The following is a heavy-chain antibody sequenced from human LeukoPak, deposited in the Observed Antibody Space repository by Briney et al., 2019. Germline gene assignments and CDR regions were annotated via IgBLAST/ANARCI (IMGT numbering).Heavy chain of an antibody. V-gene: IGHV4-30-4*01. D-gene: IGHD2-15*01. CDR2: IYYSGGT. CDR1: GGSISSGDYY. Sequence: SQTLSLTCTVSGGSISSGDYYWSWIRQPPGKGLEWIGYIYYSGGTYYNPSLKSRVTISVDTSKNQFSLKLSSVTAADTAVYYCARGPDRSIGYCSGGSCFFDYWGQGTLVTVSS. J-gene: IGHJ4*02. CDR3: ARGPDRSIGYCSGGSCFFDY.